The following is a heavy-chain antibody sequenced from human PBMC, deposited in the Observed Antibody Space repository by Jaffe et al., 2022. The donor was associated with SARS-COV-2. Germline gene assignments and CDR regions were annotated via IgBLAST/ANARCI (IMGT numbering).Heavy chain of an antibody. D-gene: IGHD3-3*01. Sequence: EVQLVESGGGLVQPGGSLRLSCAASGFTFSSYWMSWVRQAPGKGLEWVANIKQDGSEKYYVDSVKGRFTISRDNAKNSLYLQMNSLRAEDTAVYYCARGETEYTYDFWSGYYWAGKTTENRGGLFDYWGQGTLVTVSS. CDR3: ARGETEYTYDFWSGYYWAGKTTENRGGLFDY. J-gene: IGHJ4*02. V-gene: IGHV3-7*03. CDR1: GFTFSSYW. CDR2: IKQDGSEK.